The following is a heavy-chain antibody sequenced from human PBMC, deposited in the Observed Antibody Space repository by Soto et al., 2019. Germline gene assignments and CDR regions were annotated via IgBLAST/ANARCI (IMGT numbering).Heavy chain of an antibody. J-gene: IGHJ4*02. CDR2: ISGSGVST. CDR3: AKGYGGNYYGVFDY. CDR1: AFPFSSNA. V-gene: IGHV3-23*01. D-gene: IGHD1-26*01. Sequence: GGSLRLSCAASAFPFSSNAMSWVRQAPGKGVKWVSNISGSGVSTYYEDSVKSRFIMSRNNTENKLFLQLRSLRAEEKAKYYCAKGYGGNYYGVFDYWGQGTLVTVSS.